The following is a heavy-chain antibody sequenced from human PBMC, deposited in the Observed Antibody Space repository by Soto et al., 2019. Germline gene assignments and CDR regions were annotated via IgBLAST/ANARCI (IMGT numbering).Heavy chain of an antibody. CDR2: INPNSGGT. D-gene: IGHD2-21*02. J-gene: IGHJ4*02. V-gene: IGHV1-2*04. Sequence: GASVKVSCKASGYTFTSYGISWVRQAPGQGLEWMGWINPNSGGTNYAQKFQGWVTMTRDTSISTAYMELSRLRSDDTAVYYCAREDIVVVTAMPGGFDYWGQGTLVTAPQ. CDR1: GYTFTSYG. CDR3: AREDIVVVTAMPGGFDY.